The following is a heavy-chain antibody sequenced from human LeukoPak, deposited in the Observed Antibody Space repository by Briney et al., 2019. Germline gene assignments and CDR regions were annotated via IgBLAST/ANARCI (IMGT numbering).Heavy chain of an antibody. CDR3: ARDPRERQQLVKAFDY. V-gene: IGHV3-7*01. Sequence: GGSLRLSCAASGFTFSRCWMSWVRQAPGKGLEWVANINQDGSEKYYVESVKGRFTISRDNAKNSLYLQMNSLRVEDTAVYYCARDPRERQQLVKAFDYWGQGTLVTVSS. CDR2: INQDGSEK. J-gene: IGHJ4*02. CDR1: GFTFSRCW. D-gene: IGHD6-13*01.